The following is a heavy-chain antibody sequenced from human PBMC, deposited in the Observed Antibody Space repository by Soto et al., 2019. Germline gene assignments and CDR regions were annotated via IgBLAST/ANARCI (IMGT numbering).Heavy chain of an antibody. CDR3: ARGGDRAFDI. Sequence: SQTLSLTCAISGDRVSSNSAAWNWIRQSPSRGLEGLGRTYYRSKWYNDYAVSVKSRITINPDTSKNQFSLQLNPVTPGEKAVYYCARGGDRAFDIWGQGTMVTVSS. CDR2: TYYRSKWYN. CDR1: GDRVSSNSAA. V-gene: IGHV6-1*01. J-gene: IGHJ3*02. D-gene: IGHD3-16*01.